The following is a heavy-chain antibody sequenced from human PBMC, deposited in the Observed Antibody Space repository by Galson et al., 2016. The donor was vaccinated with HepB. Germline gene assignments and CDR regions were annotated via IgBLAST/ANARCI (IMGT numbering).Heavy chain of an antibody. Sequence: SLRLSCAVSGFPLSSNWMHWVRQAPGQGPVWISRIDDKGSGTSYADSVKGRFTISRDNAKNTVYLQMNSLRAEDTAVYYCATVFEYWGLGTPVTVSS. J-gene: IGHJ4*02. CDR2: IDDKGSGT. V-gene: IGHV3-74*01. CDR1: GFPLSSNW. CDR3: ATVFEY.